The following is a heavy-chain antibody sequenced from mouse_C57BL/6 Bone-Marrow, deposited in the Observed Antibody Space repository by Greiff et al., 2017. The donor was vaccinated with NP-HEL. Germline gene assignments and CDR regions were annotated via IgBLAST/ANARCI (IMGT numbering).Heavy chain of an antibody. Sequence: VQLQESGAELARPGASVKLSCKASGYTFTSYGISWVKQRTGQGLEWIGEIYPRSGNTYYNEKFKGKATLTADKSSSKAYMELRSLTSEDSAVYFCAKLARYYGNYDYYAMDYWGQGTSVTVSS. CDR1: GYTFTSYG. D-gene: IGHD2-1*01. V-gene: IGHV1-81*01. CDR3: AKLARYYGNYDYYAMDY. J-gene: IGHJ4*01. CDR2: IYPRSGNT.